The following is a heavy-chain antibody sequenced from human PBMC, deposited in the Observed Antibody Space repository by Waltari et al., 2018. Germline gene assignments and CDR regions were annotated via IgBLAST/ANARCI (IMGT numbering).Heavy chain of an antibody. CDR1: GGSISRGSSY. CDR2: IYTRGST. Sequence: QVPLQESGPGLVKPSQTLSLTCPVSGGSISRGSSYWRWIRQPAGKGRAGIGRIYTRGSTNYNPSLKSRVTISVDKAKNQFSLSRSTVTAADTAGYYCAGDTSWKWEQPPPWGQGTLVTVSS. J-gene: IGHJ5*02. CDR3: AGDTSWKWEQPPP. D-gene: IGHD1-26*01. V-gene: IGHV4-61*02.